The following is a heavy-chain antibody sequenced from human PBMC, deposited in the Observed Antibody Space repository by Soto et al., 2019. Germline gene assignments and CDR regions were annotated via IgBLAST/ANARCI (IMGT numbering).Heavy chain of an antibody. CDR2: IIPMFGST. D-gene: IGHD3-10*01. CDR1: GGTFNNLA. Sequence: QLQLVQSGAEVKKPGSSVKLSCNAAGGTFNNLAVSWVRQAPGQGLEWMGEIIPMFGSTNYAQRFQGRVTITADESRSIAYMYLSSLRSDDTAIYYCARGGRMGNWYFDLWGRGTLVTVSS. V-gene: IGHV1-69*01. J-gene: IGHJ2*01. CDR3: ARGGRMGNWYFDL.